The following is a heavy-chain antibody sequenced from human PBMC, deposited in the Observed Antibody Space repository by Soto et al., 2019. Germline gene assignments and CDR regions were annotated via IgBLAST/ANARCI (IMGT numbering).Heavy chain of an antibody. J-gene: IGHJ6*02. D-gene: IGHD3-10*01. CDR1: GFTFSSYG. CDR3: ARMLDYGSGSYFPLYYYYYYGMDV. V-gene: IGHV3-33*01. CDR2: IWYDGSSK. Sequence: GGSLRLSCAASGFTFSSYGMHWVRQVPGKGLEWVAVIWYDGSSKYYADSVKGRFTISRDNSKNTLYLQMNSLRAEDTAVYYCARMLDYGSGSYFPLYYYYYYGMDVWGQGTTVTVSS.